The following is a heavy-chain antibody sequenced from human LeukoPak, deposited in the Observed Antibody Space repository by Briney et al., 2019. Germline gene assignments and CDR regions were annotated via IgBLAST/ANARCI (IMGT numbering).Heavy chain of an antibody. V-gene: IGHV3-33*01. CDR3: ARDLGLGNAYYYYYYGMDV. D-gene: IGHD7-27*01. J-gene: IGHJ6*02. CDR1: GFTFSSYG. Sequence: GGSLRLSCVASGFTFSSYGMHWVRQAPGKGLEWVAVIWYDGSNKYYADSVKGRFTISRDNSKNTLYLQMNSLRAEDTAVYYCARDLGLGNAYYYYYYGMDVWGQGTTVTVSS. CDR2: IWYDGSNK.